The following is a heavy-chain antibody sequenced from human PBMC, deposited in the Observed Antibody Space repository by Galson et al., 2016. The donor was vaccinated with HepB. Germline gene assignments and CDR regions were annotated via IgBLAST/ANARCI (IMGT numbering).Heavy chain of an antibody. CDR3: AKDAASCYSDSSAYYYDS. CDR1: GFTFSSYA. Sequence: SLRLSCAASGFTFSSYAMTWVRQAPGKGLEWVSAISAGGTGTYYADSVKGRFTISRDNSKSTLYLRMNSLRAEDTAVYYCAKDAASCYSDSSAYYYDSWGRGTLVAVAS. J-gene: IGHJ4*02. D-gene: IGHD3-22*01. V-gene: IGHV3-23*01. CDR2: ISAGGTGT.